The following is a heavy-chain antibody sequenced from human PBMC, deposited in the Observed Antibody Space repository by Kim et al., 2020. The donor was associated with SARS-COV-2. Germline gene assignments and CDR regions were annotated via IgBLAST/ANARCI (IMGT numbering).Heavy chain of an antibody. Sequence: SETLSLTCTVSGVSTSRFYWGWIRQFPGGGVEWIGNIHHSGSTNYNPSLESRVTISADTSKNQFSLRLSSVTAADTAVYYCARDGDGDGSGYPWAGFDYWGQGTLVTVSS. CDR2: IHHSGST. CDR1: GVSTSRFY. J-gene: IGHJ4*02. D-gene: IGHD3-22*01. CDR3: ARDGDGDGSGYPWAGFDY. V-gene: IGHV4-59*01.